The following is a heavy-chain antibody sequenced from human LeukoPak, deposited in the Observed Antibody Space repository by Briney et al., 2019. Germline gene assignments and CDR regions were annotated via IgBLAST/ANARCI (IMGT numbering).Heavy chain of an antibody. CDR2: IYHSGST. Sequence: SETLTLTCTVSGYSISSGYYWGWIRQPPGKGLEWIGSIYHSGSTYYNPSLKSRVTISVDTSKNQFSLKLSSVTAADTAVYYCARGVNYWGQGTLVTVSS. CDR1: GYSISSGYY. D-gene: IGHD3-3*01. V-gene: IGHV4-38-2*02. J-gene: IGHJ4*02. CDR3: ARGVNY.